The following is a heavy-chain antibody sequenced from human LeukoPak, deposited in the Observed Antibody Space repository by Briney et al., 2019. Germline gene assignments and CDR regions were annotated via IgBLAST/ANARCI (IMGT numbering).Heavy chain of an antibody. CDR2: IIPILGIA. CDR1: GGTFSSYA. J-gene: IGHJ5*02. Sequence: GASVKVSCKASGGTFSSYAISWVRQAPGQGLEWMGRIIPILGIANYAQKFQGRVTITTDESTSTAYMELSSLRSEDTAVYYCARGDNDFWSGRAWFDPWGQGTLVTVSS. D-gene: IGHD3-3*01. CDR3: ARGDNDFWSGRAWFDP. V-gene: IGHV1-69*04.